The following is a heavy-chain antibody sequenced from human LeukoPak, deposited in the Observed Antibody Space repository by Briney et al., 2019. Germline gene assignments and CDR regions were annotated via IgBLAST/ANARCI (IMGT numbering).Heavy chain of an antibody. V-gene: IGHV4-34*01. CDR2: INHSGST. CDR3: ARSRVVRGWFDP. D-gene: IGHD1-26*01. CDR1: GGSFSGYY. J-gene: IGHJ5*02. Sequence: PSETLSLTCAVYGGSFSGYYWSWIRQPPGKGLEWIGEINHSGSTNYNPSLKSRVTISVDTSKNQFSLKLSSVTAADTAVYYCARSRVVRGWFDPWGQGTLVTVSS.